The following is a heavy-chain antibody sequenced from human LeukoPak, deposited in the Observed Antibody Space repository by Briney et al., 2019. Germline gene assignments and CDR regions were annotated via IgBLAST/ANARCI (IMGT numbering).Heavy chain of an antibody. D-gene: IGHD3-9*01. CDR1: GFTFSSYE. Sequence: GGSLRLSCAASGFTFSSYEMNWVRQAPGKGLEWVSYISSSGSTIYYADSVKGRFTISRDNAKNSLYLQMNSLRAEDTAVYYCARGPRYYDILTGYLTYGMDVWDQGTTVTVSS. CDR2: ISSSGSTI. CDR3: ARGPRYYDILTGYLTYGMDV. V-gene: IGHV3-48*03. J-gene: IGHJ6*02.